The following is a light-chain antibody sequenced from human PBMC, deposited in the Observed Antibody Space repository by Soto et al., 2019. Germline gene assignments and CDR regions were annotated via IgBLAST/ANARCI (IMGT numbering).Light chain of an antibody. CDR3: PKHNSAPLT. Sequence: DVQMTQSPSSLSAFVGDRVTITCRASQGIAPYLAWFQQKPGKVPKLLIYATSTLQSGVPSRFSGSGSGTDFTLTIHSLQPEDVGTYSCPKHNSAPLTFGGGTKVEIK. J-gene: IGKJ4*01. V-gene: IGKV1-27*01. CDR2: ATS. CDR1: QGIAPY.